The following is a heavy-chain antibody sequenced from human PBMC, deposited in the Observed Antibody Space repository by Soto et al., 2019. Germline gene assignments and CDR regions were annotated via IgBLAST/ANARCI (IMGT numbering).Heavy chain of an antibody. Sequence: EVQLLESGGGLVQPGGSLRLSCAASGFTFTTYTMSWLRQAPGKGLEWVSSISGSGGHTYYADSVKGRLIVSRDNSKNTLYLQMNSLRAADTAVYYCAKDGAYSSSWPYYFDHWGQGTLVTVSS. V-gene: IGHV3-23*01. J-gene: IGHJ4*02. CDR1: GFTFTTYT. CDR2: ISGSGGHT. D-gene: IGHD6-13*01. CDR3: AKDGAYSSSWPYYFDH.